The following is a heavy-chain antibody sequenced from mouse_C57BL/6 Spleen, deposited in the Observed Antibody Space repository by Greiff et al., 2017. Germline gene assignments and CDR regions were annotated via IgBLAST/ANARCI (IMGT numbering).Heavy chain of an antibody. Sequence: QVQLQQSGAELARPGASVKMSCKASGYTFTSYTMHWVKQRPGQGLEWIGYINPSSGYTKYNQKFKDKATLTADKSSSTAYMQLSSLTSEDSAVYYCARENLLPHFDYWGQGTTLTVSS. CDR1: GYTFTSYT. CDR3: ARENLLPHFDY. CDR2: INPSSGYT. V-gene: IGHV1-4*01. D-gene: IGHD1-1*01. J-gene: IGHJ2*01.